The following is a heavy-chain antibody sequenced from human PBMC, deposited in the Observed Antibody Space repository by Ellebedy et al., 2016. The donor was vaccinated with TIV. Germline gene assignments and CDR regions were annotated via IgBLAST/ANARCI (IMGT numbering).Heavy chain of an antibody. CDR1: GFTFSSYS. D-gene: IGHD2-15*01. V-gene: IGHV3-21*01. J-gene: IGHJ4*02. CDR3: ARDPHCSGGSCYGELGDY. Sequence: GESLKISXAASGFTFSSYSMNWVRQAPGKGLEWVSSISSSSSYIYYADSVKGRFTISRDNAKNSLYLQMNSLRAEDTAVYYCARDPHCSGGSCYGELGDYWGQGTLVTVSS. CDR2: ISSSSSYI.